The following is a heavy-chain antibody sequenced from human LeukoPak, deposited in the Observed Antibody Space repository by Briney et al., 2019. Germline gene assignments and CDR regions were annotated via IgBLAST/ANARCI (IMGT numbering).Heavy chain of an antibody. CDR1: GLTVNDNY. CDR3: ARANPVYGDFDY. CDR2: IFPDGQT. V-gene: IGHV3-53*01. J-gene: IGHJ4*02. D-gene: IGHD4-17*01. Sequence: GGSLRLSCALSGLTVNDNYMSWVRQAPGKGLEWVSLIFPDGQTYYADFVQGRFSISRDMSRNILFLYMSSLRAEDTAVFFCARANPVYGDFDYWGQGTLVTVSS.